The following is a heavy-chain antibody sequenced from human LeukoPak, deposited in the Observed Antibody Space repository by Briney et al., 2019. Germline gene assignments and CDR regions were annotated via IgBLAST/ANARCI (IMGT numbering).Heavy chain of an antibody. D-gene: IGHD3-22*01. CDR2: ISSSGSTI. Sequence: GGSLRLSCAASGFTFSDYYMSWIRQAPGKGLEWVSYISSSGSTIYYADSVKGRFTISRDSAKNSLYLQMNSLRAEDTAVYYCARSADSSGYAKFDYWGQGTLVTVSS. CDR3: ARSADSSGYAKFDY. CDR1: GFTFSDYY. V-gene: IGHV3-11*04. J-gene: IGHJ4*02.